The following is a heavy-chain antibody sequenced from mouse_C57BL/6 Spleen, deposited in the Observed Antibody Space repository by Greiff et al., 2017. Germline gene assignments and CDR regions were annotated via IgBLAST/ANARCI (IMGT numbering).Heavy chain of an antibody. CDR2: LYPGSGST. J-gene: IGHJ2*01. Sequence: QFQLQQPGAELVKPGASVKMSCKASGYTFTSYWLTWVKQRPGQGLEWIGDLYPGSGSTNYNEKFKSKATLTVDTSSSTAYMKISSLTSEDSAVYYCARSGPELCFDYWGQGTTLTVSS. CDR1: GYTFTSYW. CDR3: ARSGPELCFDY. D-gene: IGHD3-1*01. V-gene: IGHV1-55*01.